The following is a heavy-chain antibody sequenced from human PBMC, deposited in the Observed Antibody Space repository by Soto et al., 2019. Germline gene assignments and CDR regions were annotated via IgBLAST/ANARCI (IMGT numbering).Heavy chain of an antibody. D-gene: IGHD6-13*01. CDR3: ARGPTAAAAGIPIYYYYYMDV. Sequence: QVQRVQSGAEVKKPGASVKVSCKASGYTFTSYDINWVRQATGQGLEWMGWMNPNSGNTGYAQKFQGRVTMTRNTSISTAYMELSSLRSEDTAVYYCARGPTAAAAGIPIYYYYYMDVWGKGTTVTVSS. J-gene: IGHJ6*03. V-gene: IGHV1-8*01. CDR2: MNPNSGNT. CDR1: GYTFTSYD.